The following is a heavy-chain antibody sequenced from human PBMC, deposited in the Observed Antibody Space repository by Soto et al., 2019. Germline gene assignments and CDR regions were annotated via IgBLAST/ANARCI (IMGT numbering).Heavy chain of an antibody. CDR3: ARLRESTV. Sequence: QLQLQESGPGLVKPSETLSLTCTVSGGSISSSSYYWGWIRQPPGKGLEWIGSIYYSGSTYYNPSLKSRVTISVDTSKNQFSLQRSAVTAADAAVYYCARLRESTVWGQGTTVTVSS. CDR2: IYYSGST. V-gene: IGHV4-39*01. J-gene: IGHJ6*02. D-gene: IGHD2-2*01. CDR1: GGSISSSSYY.